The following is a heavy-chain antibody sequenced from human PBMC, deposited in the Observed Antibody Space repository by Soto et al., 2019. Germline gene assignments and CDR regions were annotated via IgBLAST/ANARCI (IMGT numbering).Heavy chain of an antibody. CDR2: ISTCNGHT. Sequence: QVQLVQSGAEVKKPGASVKVSCKASGYTLTNYPISWVRQAPRQGLEWMGWISTCNGHTEYAQKVQGRVTMTTDTSTSTAYMELRSLRSDGTAVYYCARTLRGSGDFWFDPWGQGTLVTVSS. CDR3: ARTLRGSGDFWFDP. J-gene: IGHJ5*02. D-gene: IGHD3-3*01. CDR1: GYTLTNYP. V-gene: IGHV1-18*04.